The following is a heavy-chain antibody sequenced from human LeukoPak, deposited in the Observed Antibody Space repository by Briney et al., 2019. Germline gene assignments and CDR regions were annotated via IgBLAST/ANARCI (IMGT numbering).Heavy chain of an antibody. CDR2: TSGSGDST. Sequence: GGSLRLSCAASGFTFSNYAMSWVRQAPGKGLEWVSGTSGSGDSTYYADSVKGRFTISKDNSKNTLYLQMNSLRGEDTAVYYCAKVLLAEWRGFFDYWGQGTLVTVSS. V-gene: IGHV3-23*01. J-gene: IGHJ4*02. CDR3: AKVLLAEWRGFFDY. D-gene: IGHD5-12*01. CDR1: GFTFSNYA.